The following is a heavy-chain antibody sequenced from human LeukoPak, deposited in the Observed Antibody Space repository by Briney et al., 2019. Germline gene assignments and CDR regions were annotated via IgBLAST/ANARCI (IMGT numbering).Heavy chain of an antibody. J-gene: IGHJ4*02. CDR2: ISSSSINI. CDR3: ARDSIQLWPNAIDF. V-gene: IGHV3-48*01. D-gene: IGHD1-1*01. Sequence: GGSLRLSCATSGITFSGYSMNWVRQAPGKGLEWISYISSSSINIHYGDSVKGRFTISRDNAENSLYLQMNSLRAEDTAVYYYARDSIQLWPNAIDFWGQGTLVTVSS. CDR1: GITFSGYS.